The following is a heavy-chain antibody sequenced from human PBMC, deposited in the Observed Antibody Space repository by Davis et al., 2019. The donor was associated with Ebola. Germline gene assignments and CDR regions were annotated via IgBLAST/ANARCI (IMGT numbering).Heavy chain of an antibody. Sequence: SVKVSCKASGGTFSSYAISWVRQAPGQGLEWMGRIIPILGIANYAQKFQGRVTITADKSTSTAYMELSSLRSEDTAVYYCARCLAYYDFWSAYPYYYYGMDVWGQGTTVTVSS. CDR2: IIPILGIA. V-gene: IGHV1-69*04. J-gene: IGHJ6*02. D-gene: IGHD3-3*01. CDR1: GGTFSSYA. CDR3: ARCLAYYDFWSAYPYYYYGMDV.